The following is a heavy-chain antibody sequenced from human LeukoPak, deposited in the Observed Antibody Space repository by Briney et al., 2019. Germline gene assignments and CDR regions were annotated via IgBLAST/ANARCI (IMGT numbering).Heavy chain of an antibody. D-gene: IGHD3-10*01. Sequence: SGTLSLTCAVSGGSISSSNWWSWVRQPPGKGLEWIGEIYHSGSTNYKPSLKSRVTISVDKSKNQFSLKLSSVTAADTAVYYCASSGSGNNYYYYMDVWGKGTTVTISS. CDR3: ASSGSGNNYYYYMDV. CDR2: IYHSGST. CDR1: GGSISSSNW. V-gene: IGHV4-4*02. J-gene: IGHJ6*03.